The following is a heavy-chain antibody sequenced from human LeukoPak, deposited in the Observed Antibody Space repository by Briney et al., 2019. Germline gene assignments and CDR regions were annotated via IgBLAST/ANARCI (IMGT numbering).Heavy chain of an antibody. Sequence: GGSLRLSCAASGFTFSSYSMNWVRQAPGKGLEWVSSISSSSSYIYYADSVKGRFTISRDNAKNSLYLQMNSLRAEDTAVYYCARDGLDYDILTGYYEGFTPDYWGQGTLVTVSS. CDR3: ARDGLDYDILTGYYEGFTPDY. CDR1: GFTFSSYS. J-gene: IGHJ4*02. CDR2: ISSSSSYI. D-gene: IGHD3-9*01. V-gene: IGHV3-21*01.